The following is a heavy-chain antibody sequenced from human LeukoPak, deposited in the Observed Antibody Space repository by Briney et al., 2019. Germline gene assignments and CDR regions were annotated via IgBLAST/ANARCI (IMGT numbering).Heavy chain of an antibody. Sequence: SGPTLVKPTQTLTLTCTFSGFSLSTSGVGVGWIRQPPGKALEWLALIYWDDDKRYSPSLKSRLTITKDTSKNQVVLTTTNMDPVDTATYYCAHAPGYYGSGSYFKNGQFDYWGQGTLVTVSS. J-gene: IGHJ4*02. V-gene: IGHV2-5*02. CDR1: GFSLSTSGVG. CDR2: IYWDDDK. D-gene: IGHD3-10*01. CDR3: AHAPGYYGSGSYFKNGQFDY.